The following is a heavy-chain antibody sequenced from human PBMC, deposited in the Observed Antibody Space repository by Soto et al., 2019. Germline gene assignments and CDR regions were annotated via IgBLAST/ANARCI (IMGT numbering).Heavy chain of an antibody. V-gene: IGHV1-8*01. D-gene: IGHD4-17*01. Sequence: QVQLVQSGTEVKKPGASVKVSCKASGCTFTSHDINWVRQATGQGLEWMGWMNPNSGNTGYAQKFQGRVTMTRNTSISTAYMELSSLRSEDTAVYYCARWDYGVYARFDYWGQGTLVTVSS. CDR1: GCTFTSHD. J-gene: IGHJ4*02. CDR2: MNPNSGNT. CDR3: ARWDYGVYARFDY.